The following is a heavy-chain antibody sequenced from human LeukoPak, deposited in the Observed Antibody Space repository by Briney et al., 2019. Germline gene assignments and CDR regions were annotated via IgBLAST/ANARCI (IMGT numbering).Heavy chain of an antibody. CDR3: ARHGIYVSGSYYNLLAYFFDY. CDR1: GGSISSSSIY. Sequence: SETLSLTCTVSGGSISSSSIYWGWIRQPPGKGLEWIGSIYYTGATNSNPSLKSRVTISVDTSKDQFSLKLSSVTAADTAVYYCARHGIYVSGSYYNLLAYFFDYWGRGALVTVSS. V-gene: IGHV4-39*01. J-gene: IGHJ4*02. D-gene: IGHD3-10*01. CDR2: IYYTGAT.